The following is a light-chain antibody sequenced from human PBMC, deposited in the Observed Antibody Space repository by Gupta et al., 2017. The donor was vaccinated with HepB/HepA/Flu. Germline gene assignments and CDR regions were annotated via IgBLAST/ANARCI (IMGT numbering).Light chain of an antibody. Sequence: DVVMTQSPLSLPVTLGQPASISCRSSQSYVHTDGNTYLNWFHQRPGHSPRRLIFKVSNRDSGVPDRFSGSGSGPLFTLGITRVEADGVGLYSCLRGTHPVTFGQGTRLE. J-gene: IGKJ5*01. CDR2: KVS. CDR1: QSYVHTDGNTY. V-gene: IGKV2-30*02. CDR3: LRGTHPVT.